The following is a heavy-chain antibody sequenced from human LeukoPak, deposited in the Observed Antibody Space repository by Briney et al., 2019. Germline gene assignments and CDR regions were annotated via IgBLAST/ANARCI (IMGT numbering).Heavy chain of an antibody. D-gene: IGHD1-1*01. Sequence: PGGSLRLSCAASGFTFSSYAMTWVRQAPGKGLEWVSGMSGGGGSTYYADSVKGRFTISRDNAKNTVYLQLNSLRAEDTAMYYCARGSYNWNDVHASDVWGQGTMVTVPS. CDR3: ARGSYNWNDVHASDV. J-gene: IGHJ3*01. CDR2: MSGGGGST. CDR1: GFTFSSYA. V-gene: IGHV3-23*01.